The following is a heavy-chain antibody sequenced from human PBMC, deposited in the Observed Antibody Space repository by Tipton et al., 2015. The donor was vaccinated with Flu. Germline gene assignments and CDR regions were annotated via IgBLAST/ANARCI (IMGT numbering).Heavy chain of an antibody. J-gene: IGHJ4*02. Sequence: TLSLTCTVSGGSVSSGSYYWSWIRQPPGKGLEWIGYIYYSGSTNYNPSLKSRVTISVDTSKNQFSLKLSSVTAADTAVYYCARVAGRWAWCGGDCPMYDYWGQGTLVTVSS. CDR3: ARVAGRWAWCGGDCPMYDY. V-gene: IGHV4-61*01. CDR1: GGSVSSGSYY. CDR2: IYYSGST. D-gene: IGHD2-21*01.